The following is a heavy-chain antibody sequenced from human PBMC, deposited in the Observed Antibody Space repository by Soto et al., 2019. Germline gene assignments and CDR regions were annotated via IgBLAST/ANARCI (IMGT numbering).Heavy chain of an antibody. CDR1: GFSFTNYA. CDR2: ISVGGYT. Sequence: PGGSLRLSCAASGFSFTNYAMTWVRQAPGKGLEWVSAISVGGYTHYADSVKGQFIISRDNSENTLYLQMNSLRAEDTALYYCAKGLGGYNHYYMDVWGKGTTVTVSS. J-gene: IGHJ6*03. V-gene: IGHV3-23*01. CDR3: AKGLGGYNHYYMDV. D-gene: IGHD2-15*01.